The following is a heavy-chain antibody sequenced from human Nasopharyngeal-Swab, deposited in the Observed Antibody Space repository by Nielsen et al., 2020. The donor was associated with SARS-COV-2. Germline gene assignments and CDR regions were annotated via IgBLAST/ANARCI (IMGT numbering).Heavy chain of an antibody. CDR3: ARVLLWFGETHYYYYGMDV. CDR1: GYTFTSYG. Sequence: ASVKVSCKASGYTFTSYGISWVRQAPGQGLEWMGWISAYNGNTNYAQKLQGRVTMTTDTSTSTAYMGLRSLRSDDTAVYYCARVLLWFGETHYYYYGMDVWGQGTTVTVSS. V-gene: IGHV1-18*01. D-gene: IGHD3-10*01. CDR2: ISAYNGNT. J-gene: IGHJ6*02.